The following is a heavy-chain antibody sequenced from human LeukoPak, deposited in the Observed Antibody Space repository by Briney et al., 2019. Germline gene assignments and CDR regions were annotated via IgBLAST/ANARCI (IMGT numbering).Heavy chain of an antibody. CDR2: IYYSGST. CDR1: GGSISSCGYY. J-gene: IGHJ6*02. V-gene: IGHV4-31*03. Sequence: SETLSLTCTVSGGSISSCGYYWSWIRQHPGKGLEWIGYIYYSGSTYYNPSLKSRVTISVDTSKNQFSLKLSSVTAADTAVYYCARGSLPWYGMDVWGQGTTVTVSS. D-gene: IGHD4-23*01. CDR3: ARGSLPWYGMDV.